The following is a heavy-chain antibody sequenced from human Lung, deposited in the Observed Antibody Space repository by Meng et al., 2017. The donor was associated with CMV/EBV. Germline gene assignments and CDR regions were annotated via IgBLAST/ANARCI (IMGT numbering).Heavy chain of an antibody. CDR1: GFSLSTSGMG. Sequence: QITLKESGPTRGKPTQTLTRTCTFSGFSLSTSGMGVGWIRQPPGKALEWLALIYWDDDKRYSPSLKSRLTITKDTSKNQVVLTMTNMDPVDTATYYCAHRDYCSGGTCTFDYWGQGTLVTVSS. CDR3: AHRDYCSGGTCTFDY. D-gene: IGHD2-15*01. J-gene: IGHJ4*02. CDR2: IYWDDDK. V-gene: IGHV2-5*02.